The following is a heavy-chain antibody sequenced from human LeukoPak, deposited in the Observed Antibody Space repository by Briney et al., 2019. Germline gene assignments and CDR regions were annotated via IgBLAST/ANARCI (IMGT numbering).Heavy chain of an antibody. CDR2: IYYGGSN. D-gene: IGHD3/OR15-3a*01. CDR3: ARQTGSGLFILP. Sequence: SETLSLTCTVSNGSISSYYWNWIRQTPGKGLEWIGYIYYGGSNKYNPSLKSRVTISLDTSKNQFSLKLSSVTAADTAVYYCARQTGSGLFILPGGQGTLATVSS. V-gene: IGHV4-59*08. J-gene: IGHJ4*02. CDR1: NGSISSYY.